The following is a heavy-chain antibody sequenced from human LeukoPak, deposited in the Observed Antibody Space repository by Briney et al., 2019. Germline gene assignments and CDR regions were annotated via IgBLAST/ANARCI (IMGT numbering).Heavy chain of an antibody. V-gene: IGHV4-38-2*02. Sequence: SETLSLTCNVSGYSISSGYYWGWIRQPPGKGLEWIGKIYHSGITAYNPSLKSRVTISVDPSKNQFSLKLSSVTAADTAVYYCARARPTIFGSYYYYMDVWGKGTTVTVSS. CDR2: IYHSGIT. D-gene: IGHD3-3*01. CDR3: ARARPTIFGSYYYYMDV. CDR1: GYSISSGYY. J-gene: IGHJ6*03.